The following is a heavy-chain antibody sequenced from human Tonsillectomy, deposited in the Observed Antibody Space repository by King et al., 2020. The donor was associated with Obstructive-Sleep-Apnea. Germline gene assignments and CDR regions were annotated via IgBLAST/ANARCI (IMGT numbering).Heavy chain of an antibody. J-gene: IGHJ4*02. CDR2: IYYSWST. V-gene: IGHV4-39*01. CDR1: GGSISSSSYS. CDR3: VRHSGRVQLWPIDY. D-gene: IGHD5-18*01. Sequence: QLQESGPGLVKPSETLSLSCNVSGGSISSSSYSWGWIRQPPGKGLEWIGSIYYSWSTYYNPSLKSRVTISVDTSKNQFSLKLSSVTPADTAVYYCVRHSGRVQLWPIDYWGQGTLVTVSS.